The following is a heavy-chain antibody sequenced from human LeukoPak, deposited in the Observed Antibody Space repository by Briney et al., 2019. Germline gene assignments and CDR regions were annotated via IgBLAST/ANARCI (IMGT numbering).Heavy chain of an antibody. Sequence: SENLSLTCTVSGGSISSYYWSWIRQPPGKGLEWIGYIYYSGSTNYNPSLKSRVTISVDTSKNQCSLKLSSVTAADTAVYYCAANPNRYFDWLSPVWGQGTMVIVSS. CDR1: GGSISSYY. V-gene: IGHV4-59*01. D-gene: IGHD3-9*01. J-gene: IGHJ3*01. CDR2: IYYSGST. CDR3: AANPNRYFDWLSPV.